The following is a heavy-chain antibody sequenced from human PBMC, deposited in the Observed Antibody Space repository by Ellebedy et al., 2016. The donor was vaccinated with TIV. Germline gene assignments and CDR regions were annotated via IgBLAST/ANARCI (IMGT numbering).Heavy chain of an antibody. CDR1: GGSISSGSYY. Sequence: SETLSLXCAVSGGSISSGSYYWSWIRQHPGKALEWIGYISYSGNTYSNPSLRSRVTISLDTSKNEFSLKLTSVTAADTAVYYCARVGSSGWNDFDYWGQGILVTVSS. CDR2: ISYSGNT. D-gene: IGHD6-19*01. V-gene: IGHV4-31*11. CDR3: ARVGSSGWNDFDY. J-gene: IGHJ4*02.